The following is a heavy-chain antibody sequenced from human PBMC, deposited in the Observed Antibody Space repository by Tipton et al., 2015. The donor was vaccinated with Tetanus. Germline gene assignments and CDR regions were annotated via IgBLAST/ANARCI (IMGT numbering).Heavy chain of an antibody. CDR1: GGSISIPDYY. Sequence: GLVKPSETLSLTCSVSGGSISIPDYYWAWIRQPPGKGLEWIGSIYNRGRPNFNPSLKSRVTMTVDTSKNQFSLKLASVTVADTAVYYGARRREIVSRSGWAFDYWGQKILVNVSS. CDR2: IYNRGRP. CDR3: ARRREIVSRSGWAFDY. J-gene: IGHJ4*02. V-gene: IGHV4-39*01. D-gene: IGHD5/OR15-5a*01.